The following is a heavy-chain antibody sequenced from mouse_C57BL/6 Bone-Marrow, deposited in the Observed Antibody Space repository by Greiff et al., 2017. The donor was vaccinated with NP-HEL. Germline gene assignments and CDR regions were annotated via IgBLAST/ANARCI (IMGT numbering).Heavy chain of an antibody. Sequence: QVQLQQSGAELVRPGASVTLSCKASGYTFTDYEMHWVKQTPVHGLEWIGAIDPETGGTAYNQKFKGKAILTADKSSSTAYMELRSLTSEDSAVYYCTRSPYDGYYGRFAYWGQGTLVTVSA. CDR3: TRSPYDGYYGRFAY. CDR2: IDPETGGT. V-gene: IGHV1-15*01. D-gene: IGHD2-3*01. J-gene: IGHJ3*01. CDR1: GYTFTDYE.